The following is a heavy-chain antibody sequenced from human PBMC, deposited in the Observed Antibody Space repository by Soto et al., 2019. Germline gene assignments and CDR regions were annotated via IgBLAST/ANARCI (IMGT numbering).Heavy chain of an antibody. CDR1: GFTFSNYW. V-gene: IGHV3-7*03. J-gene: IGHJ4*02. Sequence: EVQLVESGGGLVQPGGSLRLSCAASGFTFSNYWMSWVRQAPGKGLEWVANIKESGSEKYYVDSVKGRFTISRDNAKNSLYLQMNSLRAEDTAVHYCARGGNYYVGVWGRGTLVTVSS. D-gene: IGHD3-10*02. CDR3: ARGGNYYVGV. CDR2: IKESGSEK.